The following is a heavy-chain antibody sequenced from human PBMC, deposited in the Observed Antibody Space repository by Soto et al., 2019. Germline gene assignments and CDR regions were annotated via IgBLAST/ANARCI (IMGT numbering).Heavy chain of an antibody. Sequence: PSETLSLTCTVSGGTIRSGNYYWAWIRQPPGKGLEWIGSIDYSGSTYYNPSLKSRVTISVDTSKNHFSLKLGSVTAADTALYYCSRRAPEGFDPWGQGTLVTVSS. CDR3: SRRAPEGFDP. CDR2: IDYSGST. V-gene: IGHV4-39*02. J-gene: IGHJ5*02. CDR1: GGTIRSGNYY.